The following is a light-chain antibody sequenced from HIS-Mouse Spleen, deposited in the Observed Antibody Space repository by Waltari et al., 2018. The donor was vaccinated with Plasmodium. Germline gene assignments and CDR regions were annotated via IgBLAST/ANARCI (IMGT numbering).Light chain of an antibody. V-gene: IGLV3-10*01. J-gene: IGLJ3*02. CDR1: VSPKKY. Sequence: SYQLTQPPSVSVPAEQTTSTTCAGAVSPKKYSYWYQQKSGQAPVLVIYEDSKRPSGIPERFSGSSSGTMATLTISGAQVEDEADYYCYSTDSSGNHRVFGGGTKLTVL. CDR2: EDS. CDR3: YSTDSSGNHRV.